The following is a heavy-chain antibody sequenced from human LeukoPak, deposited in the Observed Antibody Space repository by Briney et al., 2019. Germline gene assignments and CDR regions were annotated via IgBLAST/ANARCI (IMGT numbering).Heavy chain of an antibody. CDR2: ISYDGSNK. CDR1: GFTFSSYA. CDR3: ASPGRTIFGVVTDPLRRWFDP. V-gene: IGHV3-30-3*01. D-gene: IGHD3-3*01. J-gene: IGHJ5*02. Sequence: PGRSLRLSCAASGFTFSSYAMHWVRQAPGKGLEWVAVISYDGSNKYYADSVKGRFTISRDNSKNTLYLQMNSLRAEDTAVYYCASPGRTIFGVVTDPLRRWFDPWGQGTLVTVSS.